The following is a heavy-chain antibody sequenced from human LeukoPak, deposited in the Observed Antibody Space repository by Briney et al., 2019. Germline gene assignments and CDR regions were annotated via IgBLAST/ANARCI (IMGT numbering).Heavy chain of an antibody. D-gene: IGHD3-22*01. J-gene: IGHJ6*02. CDR1: GFTFSSYA. V-gene: IGHV3-23*01. CDR2: ISGSGGST. Sequence: GGSLRLSCAASGFTFSSYAMSWVRQAPGKGLEWVSAISGSGGSTYYADSVKGRFTISRDNSKNTLYLQMNSLRVEDTAVYYCAKAPRTYYYDSSGYYYGNYYYGMDVWGQGTTVTVSS. CDR3: AKAPRTYYYDSSGYYYGNYYYGMDV.